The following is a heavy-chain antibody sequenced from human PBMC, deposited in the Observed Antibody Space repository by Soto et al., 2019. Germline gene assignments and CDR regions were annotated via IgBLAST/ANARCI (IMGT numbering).Heavy chain of an antibody. V-gene: IGHV4-30-2*01. D-gene: IGHD4-17*01. Sequence: SETLSLTCAVSRGSISSGGYSWSWIRQPPGKGLEWIGYIYHSGSTYYNPSLKSRVTISVDRSKNQFSLKLSSVTAADTAVYYCARVTTVTIFDYCGQGTLVTVSS. J-gene: IGHJ4*02. CDR3: ARVTTVTIFDY. CDR2: IYHSGST. CDR1: RGSISSGGYS.